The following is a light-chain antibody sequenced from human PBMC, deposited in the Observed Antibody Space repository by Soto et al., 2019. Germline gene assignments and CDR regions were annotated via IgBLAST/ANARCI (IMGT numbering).Light chain of an antibody. V-gene: IGKV3-15*01. J-gene: IGKJ4*01. Sequence: DIVMTQSPATLSVAPGERVTFSCRASQGVSGKLAWYQHRPGQAPRLLISGASTGATGIPARFSGSGSGTEFTLTISSLQSEDCAIYYCQQYHTWPITFGGGTKVDNK. CDR3: QQYHTWPIT. CDR1: QGVSGK. CDR2: GAS.